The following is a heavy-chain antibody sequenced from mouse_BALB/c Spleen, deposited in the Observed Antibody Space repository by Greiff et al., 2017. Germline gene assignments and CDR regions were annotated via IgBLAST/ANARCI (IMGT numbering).Heavy chain of an antibody. V-gene: IGHV1-87*01. CDR3: ARSNYGNSLAY. CDR2: IYPGDGDT. J-gene: IGHJ3*01. CDR1: GYTFTSYW. Sequence: VQLQQSGAELARPGASVKLSCKASGYTFTSYWMQWVKQRPGQGLEWIGAIYPGDGDTRYTQKFKGKATLTADKSSSTAYMQLSSLASEDSAVYYCARSNYGNSLAYWGQGTLVTVSA. D-gene: IGHD2-1*01.